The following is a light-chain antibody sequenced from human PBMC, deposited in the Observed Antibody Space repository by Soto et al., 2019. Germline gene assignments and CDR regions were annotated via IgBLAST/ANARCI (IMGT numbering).Light chain of an antibody. J-gene: IGKJ4*01. CDR1: QSVSRN. CDR2: GAS. CDR3: QQYNNWPPAT. V-gene: IGKV3-15*01. Sequence: EIVMTQSPATLSVSPGERATLSCRASQSVSRNLAWYQQKPGQDPRLLIYGASTRATGIPARFSGSGSGTVFSLTISSLQSEDFAVYYCQQYNNWPPATFGGGTKVEIK.